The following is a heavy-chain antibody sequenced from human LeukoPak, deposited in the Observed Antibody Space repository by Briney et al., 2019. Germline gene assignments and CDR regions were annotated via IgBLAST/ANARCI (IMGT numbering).Heavy chain of an antibody. CDR2: VRGSGTHT. V-gene: IGHV3-23*01. CDR1: GFTFSTYA. CDR3: AKTSRRDSAYDSPFDY. Sequence: GGSLRLSCAASGFTFSTYAMTWVRQAPGKGLEWVSAVRGSGTHTYYADSVKGGFTISRDNSKNTLYLQMNSLRAEDTAIYYCAKTSRRDSAYDSPFDYWGQGTLVTVSS. J-gene: IGHJ4*02. D-gene: IGHD5-12*01.